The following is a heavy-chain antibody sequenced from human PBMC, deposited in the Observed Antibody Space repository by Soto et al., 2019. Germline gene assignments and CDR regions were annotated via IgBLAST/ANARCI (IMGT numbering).Heavy chain of an antibody. D-gene: IGHD2-2*02. V-gene: IGHV1-69*13. CDR3: ARSLYEDIVVVPAAIQGDYYYYGMDV. CDR2: IIPIFGTA. J-gene: IGHJ6*02. CDR1: GGTFSSYA. Sequence: SVKVSCKASGGTFSSYAISWVRQAPGQGLEWMGGIIPIFGTANYAQKFQGRVTITADESTSTAYMELSSLRSEDTAVYYCARSLYEDIVVVPAAIQGDYYYYGMDVWGRGTTGTVCS.